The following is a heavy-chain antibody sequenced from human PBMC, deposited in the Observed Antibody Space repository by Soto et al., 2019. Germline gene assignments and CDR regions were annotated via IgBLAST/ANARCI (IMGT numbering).Heavy chain of an antibody. D-gene: IGHD3-3*01. V-gene: IGHV4-34*01. Sequence: SETLSLTCAVYGGFLSESYWTWIRQPPGKGLEWIGEINHVGGTNYNPSLKSRVTMSVDTSKNQFSLRLSSVTAADTAIYYCATRITVFGLLLPPFDPWGQGTQVTVSS. CDR2: INHVGGT. J-gene: IGHJ5*02. CDR1: GGFLSESY. CDR3: ATRITVFGLLLPPFDP.